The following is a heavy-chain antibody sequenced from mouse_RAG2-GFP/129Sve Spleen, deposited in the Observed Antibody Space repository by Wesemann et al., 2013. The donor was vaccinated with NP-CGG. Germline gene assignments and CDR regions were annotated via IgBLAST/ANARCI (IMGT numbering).Heavy chain of an antibody. D-gene: IGHD1-1*01. V-gene: IGHV3-2*02. J-gene: IGHJ4*01. CDR2: ISYSGST. Sequence: WMAYISYSGSTSYNPSLKSRISITRDTSKNQFFLQLNSVTTEDTATYYCAVITTRGAMDYWGQGTSVTVSS. CDR3: AVITTRGAMDY.